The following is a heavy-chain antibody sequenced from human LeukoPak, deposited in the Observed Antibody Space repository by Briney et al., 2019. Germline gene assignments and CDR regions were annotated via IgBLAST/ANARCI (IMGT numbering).Heavy chain of an antibody. CDR2: ISSSGSTI. J-gene: IGHJ3*02. D-gene: IGHD2-2*01. Sequence: GGSLRLSCAASGFTFSDYYMSWIRQAPGKGLEWVSYISSSGSTIYYADSVKGRFTISRDNAKNSLYLQMNSLRAEDTAVYYCARDPPLPYCSSTSCPSDAFDIWGQGTMVTVSS. CDR3: ARDPPLPYCSSTSCPSDAFDI. CDR1: GFTFSDYY. V-gene: IGHV3-11*04.